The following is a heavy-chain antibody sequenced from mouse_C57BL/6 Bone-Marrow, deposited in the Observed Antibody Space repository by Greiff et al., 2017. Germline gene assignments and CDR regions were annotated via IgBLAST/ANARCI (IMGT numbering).Heavy chain of an antibody. CDR1: GYTFTDYY. V-gene: IGHV1-75*01. Sequence: QVQLQQSGPELVKPGASVKISCKASGYTFTDYYINWVKQRPGQGLEWIGWIFPGSGSTYYNQKFKGKATLTVDTSSSTAYMQLSSLTSEDSAVYYCASYGDYPWFAYWGQGTLVTVSA. J-gene: IGHJ3*01. CDR2: IFPGSGST. CDR3: ASYGDYPWFAY. D-gene: IGHD2-4*01.